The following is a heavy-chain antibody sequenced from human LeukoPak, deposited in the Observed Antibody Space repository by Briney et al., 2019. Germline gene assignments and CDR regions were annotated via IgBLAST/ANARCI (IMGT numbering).Heavy chain of an antibody. CDR3: ARELNYYGSGSYYSHFDY. CDR2: INAANGNT. J-gene: IGHJ4*02. Sequence: ASVKVSCKASGYRFTSFAIHWVRQTPGQRLEWVGWINAANGNTKYSQKFQGRVTITADKSTSTAYMELSSLRSEDTAVYYCARELNYYGSGSYYSHFDYWGQGTLVTVSS. CDR1: GYRFTSFA. D-gene: IGHD3-10*01. V-gene: IGHV1-3*01.